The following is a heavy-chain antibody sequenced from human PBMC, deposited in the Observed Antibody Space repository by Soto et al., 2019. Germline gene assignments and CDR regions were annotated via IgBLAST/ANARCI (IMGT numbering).Heavy chain of an antibody. J-gene: IGHJ4*02. D-gene: IGHD6-19*01. CDR3: ATDLQFSGWLSAQTFDY. V-gene: IGHV3-23*01. CDR2: ITGSGDST. Sequence: EVQLLESGGGLVQPGGSLRLSCAVSGFTFSSHAMSWVRQAPGKGLECVSSITGSGDSTYYADSVKGRFTISRDKSKSTLYIQMNGLRAGDTAVYYCATDLQFSGWLSAQTFDYWGQGTQVTVSS. CDR1: GFTFSSHA.